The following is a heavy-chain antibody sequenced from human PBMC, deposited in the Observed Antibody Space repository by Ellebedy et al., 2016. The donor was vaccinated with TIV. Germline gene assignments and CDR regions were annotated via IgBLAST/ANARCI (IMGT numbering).Heavy chain of an antibody. CDR2: INPSGGST. Sequence: AASVKVSCKASGYTFTSYSMHWVRQAPGQGLEWMGIINPSGGSTSYAQKFQGRVTMTRDTSTSTVYMELSSLRSEDTAVYYCARERGIAALGTPNDAFDIWGQGTMVTVSS. J-gene: IGHJ3*02. D-gene: IGHD6-13*01. CDR3: ARERGIAALGTPNDAFDI. V-gene: IGHV1-46*01. CDR1: GYTFTSYS.